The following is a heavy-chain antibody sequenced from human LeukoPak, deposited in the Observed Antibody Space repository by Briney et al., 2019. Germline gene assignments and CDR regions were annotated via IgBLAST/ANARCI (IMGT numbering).Heavy chain of an antibody. D-gene: IGHD3-10*01. J-gene: IGHJ4*02. CDR1: GGSISSSSYY. Sequence: SETLSLTCTVSGGSISSSSYYWGWIRQPPGKGLEWIVSIYYSGSTYYNPSLKSRVTISVDTSKNQFSVKLSSVPAADTAVCYGARHKFPAYYYGSGSYPPDYWGQGTLVTVSS. CDR3: ARHKFPAYYYGSGSYPPDY. CDR2: IYYSGST. V-gene: IGHV4-39*01.